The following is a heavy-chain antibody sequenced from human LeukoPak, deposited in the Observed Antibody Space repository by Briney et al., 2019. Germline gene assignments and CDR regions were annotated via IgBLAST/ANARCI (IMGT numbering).Heavy chain of an antibody. Sequence: ASVKVSCKASGCTFTRYDINWVRPATGQGLEWMGWMNPNSGNTGYAQKFQGRVTITRNTSISTAYMELSSLRSEDTAVYYCARGVVDTASPSGGDAFDIWGQGTMVTVSS. D-gene: IGHD5-18*01. CDR1: GCTFTRYD. J-gene: IGHJ3*02. V-gene: IGHV1-8*03. CDR2: MNPNSGNT. CDR3: ARGVVDTASPSGGDAFDI.